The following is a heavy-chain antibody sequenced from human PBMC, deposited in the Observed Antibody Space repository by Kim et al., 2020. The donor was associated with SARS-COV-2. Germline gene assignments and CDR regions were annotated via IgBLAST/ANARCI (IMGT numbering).Heavy chain of an antibody. V-gene: IGHV3-15*01. J-gene: IGHJ4*02. D-gene: IGHD5-18*01. CDR2: T. CDR3: ATQSGYSYNY. Sequence: TEYAAPVKGRFTISRDDSEKTLYLQMNSLKTEDTAVYYCATQSGYSYNYWGQGTLVTVSS.